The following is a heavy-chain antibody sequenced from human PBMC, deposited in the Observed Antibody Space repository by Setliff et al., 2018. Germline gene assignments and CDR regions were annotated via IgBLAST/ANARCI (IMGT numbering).Heavy chain of an antibody. V-gene: IGHV3-66*01. CDR3: ARSPGWIPWFDS. Sequence: PGGSLRLSCVVSGLTVSNDFMGWVRQAPGKGLEWVSVIYNIGETRYADSVKGRFTISRDNAKTSLYLQMDSLRVEDTAVYFCARSPGWIPWFDSWGQGTLVTVSS. D-gene: IGHD5-18*01. CDR2: IYNIGET. CDR1: GLTVSNDF. J-gene: IGHJ5*01.